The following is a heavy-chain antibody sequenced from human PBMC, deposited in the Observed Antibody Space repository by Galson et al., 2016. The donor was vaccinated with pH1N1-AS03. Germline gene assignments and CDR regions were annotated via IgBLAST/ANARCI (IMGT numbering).Heavy chain of an antibody. CDR3: ARQDSSGYFHALDM. Sequence: SLRLSCATSGFTFDYYFMSWIRQAPGKGLEWVSDISSSGVTIHYADSVRGRFTISRDNAKNTVYLQMNSLRVEDTAVYYCARQDSSGYFHALDMWGQGTMVTVSS. D-gene: IGHD3-22*01. V-gene: IGHV3-11*04. J-gene: IGHJ3*02. CDR2: ISSSGVTI. CDR1: GFTFDYYF.